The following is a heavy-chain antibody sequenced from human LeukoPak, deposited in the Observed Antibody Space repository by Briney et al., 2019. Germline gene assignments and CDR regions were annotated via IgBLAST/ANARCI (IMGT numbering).Heavy chain of an antibody. J-gene: IGHJ4*02. CDR2: IYNDGGLP. CDR3: AQGHYVGNSEFLDN. CDR1: GFSFSSYG. D-gene: IGHD4-23*01. Sequence: GGSLRLSCATSGFSFSSYGMYWVRQAPGKGLEWVALIYNDGGLPNYLDSVRGRFTISRDNSKNTLYLQMDSLRVEDTAVYYCAQGHYVGNSEFLDNWGQGSLVIVSS. V-gene: IGHV3-33*07.